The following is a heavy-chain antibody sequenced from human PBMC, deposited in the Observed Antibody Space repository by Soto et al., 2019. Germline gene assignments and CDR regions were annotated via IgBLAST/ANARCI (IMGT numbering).Heavy chain of an antibody. J-gene: IGHJ6*02. CDR1: GGSISSYY. V-gene: IGHV4-59*01. CDR2: IYYSGST. D-gene: IGHD5-12*01. CDR3: ARGMKAATITSYYYGMDV. Sequence: PSETLSLTCTVSGGSISSYYWSWIRQPPGKGLEWIGYIYYSGSTNYNPSLKSRVTISVDTSKNQFSLKLSSVTAADTAVYYCARGMKAATITSYYYGMDVWGQGTTVTVSS.